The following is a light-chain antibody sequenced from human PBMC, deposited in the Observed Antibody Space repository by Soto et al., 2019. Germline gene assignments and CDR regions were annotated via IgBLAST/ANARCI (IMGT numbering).Light chain of an antibody. CDR3: QQYNNWPRT. J-gene: IGKJ1*01. CDR1: QSLSSN. Sequence: EIVMTQSPATLSVSPGERATLSCRASQSLSSNLAWYQHKAGQAPRLLIYGAFTRATGIPMRFIGSGSGTEFTLTITSLQSEDFAVYYCQQYNNWPRTFGQGTKVEIK. V-gene: IGKV3-15*01. CDR2: GAF.